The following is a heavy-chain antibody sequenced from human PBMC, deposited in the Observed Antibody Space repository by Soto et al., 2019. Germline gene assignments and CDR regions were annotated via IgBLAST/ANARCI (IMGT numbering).Heavy chain of an antibody. D-gene: IGHD4-17*01. Sequence: SVKVSCKASGGTFSSYAISWVRQAPGQGLEWMGGIIPIFGTANYAQKFQGRVTITADESTSTAYMELSSLRSEDTAVYYCARGADGDYPWYFDYWGQGTLVTVSS. CDR2: IIPIFGTA. CDR1: GGTFSSYA. CDR3: ARGADGDYPWYFDY. V-gene: IGHV1-69*13. J-gene: IGHJ4*02.